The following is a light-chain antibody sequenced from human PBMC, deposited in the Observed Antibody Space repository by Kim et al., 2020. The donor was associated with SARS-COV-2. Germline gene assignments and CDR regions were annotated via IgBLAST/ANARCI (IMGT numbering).Light chain of an antibody. Sequence: SSELTQDPAVSVALGQTVRITCQGDNLRGSYASWYQQKPGQAPVLVLYAKNNRPSGIPDRFSGSTSGDTASLTITGAQADDEADYYCNSRDSSGTRVFGGGTQLTVL. CDR1: NLRGSY. CDR3: NSRDSSGTRV. J-gene: IGLJ3*02. CDR2: AKN. V-gene: IGLV3-19*01.